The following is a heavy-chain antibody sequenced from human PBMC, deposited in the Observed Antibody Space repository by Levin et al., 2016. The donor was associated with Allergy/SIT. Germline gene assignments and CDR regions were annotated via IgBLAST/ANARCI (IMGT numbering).Heavy chain of an antibody. Sequence: SETLSLTCSVSGGSVNSGGYYWNWVRQRPGEGLEWVGFVFYTGSTSYNPSLKSRVTISLDTSKNQLSLKLTSVTAADTAVYYCARDASGWASRWYLDLWGRGSLVTVSS. J-gene: IGHJ2*01. V-gene: IGHV4-31*03. D-gene: IGHD6-19*01. CDR2: VFYTGST. CDR3: ARDASGWASRWYLDL. CDR1: GGSVNSGGYY.